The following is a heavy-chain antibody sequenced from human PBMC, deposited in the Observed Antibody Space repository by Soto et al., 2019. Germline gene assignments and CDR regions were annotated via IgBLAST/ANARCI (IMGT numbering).Heavy chain of an antibody. D-gene: IGHD3-3*01. V-gene: IGHV1-18*04. CDR3: ARTLYYDFWRGYYTPPPPFDY. Sequence: ASVKVSCKASGYTFTSYGISWVRQAPGQGLEWMGWISAYNGNTNYAQKLLGRVTMTTDTSTSTAYMELRSLRSDDTAVYYCARTLYYDFWRGYYTPPPPFDYWGQGTLVTVSS. J-gene: IGHJ4*02. CDR2: ISAYNGNT. CDR1: GYTFTSYG.